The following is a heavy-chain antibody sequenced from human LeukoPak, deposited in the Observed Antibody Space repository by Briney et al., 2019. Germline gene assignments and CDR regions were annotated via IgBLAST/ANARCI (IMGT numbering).Heavy chain of an antibody. CDR1: GYSFTSYD. D-gene: IGHD3-10*01. CDR3: ARGQEVKDAFDI. V-gene: IGHV1-8*01. Sequence: GASVKVSCKASGYSFTSYDINWVRQATGQGLEWMGWMNPNSGNTGCAQKFQGRVTMTRNNSITTAYMELSSLSSEDTAVYYCARGQEVKDAFDIWGQGTMVTVSS. J-gene: IGHJ3*02. CDR2: MNPNSGNT.